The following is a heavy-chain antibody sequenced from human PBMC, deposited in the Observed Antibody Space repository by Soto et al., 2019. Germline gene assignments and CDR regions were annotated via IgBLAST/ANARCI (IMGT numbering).Heavy chain of an antibody. J-gene: IGHJ4*02. CDR2: IMPVFGRP. CDR1: GGTFSKNT. Sequence: SVKVSCKASGGTFSKNTTSWVRQAPGQGLEWMGGIMPVFGRPNYAQKFQGRVTITADEYTRTAYMELSRLKSDDTAVYYCARQFDYDTSGYYYAYWGQGTQVTVSS. V-gene: IGHV1-69*13. CDR3: ARQFDYDTSGYYYAY. D-gene: IGHD3-22*01.